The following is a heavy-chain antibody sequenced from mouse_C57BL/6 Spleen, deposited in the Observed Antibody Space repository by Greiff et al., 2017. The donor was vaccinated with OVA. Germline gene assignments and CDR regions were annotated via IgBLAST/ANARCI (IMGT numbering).Heavy chain of an antibody. V-gene: IGHV5-17*01. Sequence: DVMLVESGGGLVKPGGSLKLSCAASGFTFSDYGMHWVRQAPEKGLEWVAYISSGSSTIYYADTVKGRFTISRDNAKNTLFLQMTSLRSEDTAMYYYATIYDYDDGAYYAMDYWGQGTSVTVSS. CDR1: GFTFSDYG. CDR2: ISSGSSTI. D-gene: IGHD2-4*01. CDR3: ATIYDYDDGAYYAMDY. J-gene: IGHJ4*01.